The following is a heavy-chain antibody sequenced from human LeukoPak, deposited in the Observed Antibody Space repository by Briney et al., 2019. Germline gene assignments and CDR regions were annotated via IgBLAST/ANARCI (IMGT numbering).Heavy chain of an antibody. J-gene: IGHJ6*03. CDR3: ARVNSYYYYYMDV. CDR1: GYSISSGYY. D-gene: IGHD1-7*01. Sequence: PSETLSLTCTVSGYSISSGYYWGWIRQPPGKGLEWIGSIYHSGSTYYNPSLKSRVTISVDTSKNQFSLKLSSVTAADTAVYYCARVNSYYYYYMDVWGKGTTVTISS. V-gene: IGHV4-38-2*02. CDR2: IYHSGST.